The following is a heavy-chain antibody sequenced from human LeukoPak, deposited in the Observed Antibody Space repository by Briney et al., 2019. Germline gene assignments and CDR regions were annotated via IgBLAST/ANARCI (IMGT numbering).Heavy chain of an antibody. J-gene: IGHJ5*02. V-gene: IGHV3-48*02. Sequence: PGGSLRLSCAPSLFTFSSYIMNWVGQAPGTGVEWVSYSISISRTINYADPVKGRFTNSRDNDKNSLYLQMNSLRDEDTAVYYCARDRSIYGSGTYYHWGQGTMVTVSS. CDR1: LFTFSSYI. CDR3: ARDRSIYGSGTYYH. CDR2: SISISRTI. D-gene: IGHD3-10*01.